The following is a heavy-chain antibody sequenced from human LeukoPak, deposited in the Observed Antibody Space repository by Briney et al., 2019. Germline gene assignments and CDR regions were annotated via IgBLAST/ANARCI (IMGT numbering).Heavy chain of an antibody. CDR2: IFYSGST. CDR3: SRRFLEWLAHDY. Sequence: PSETLSLTCTVSGRSIGVTNYYWGWFRQPPGKGLEWIGNIFYSGSTFYNPSFQSRITISVDTSKNQFSLKLGSVTAADTAVYYCSRRFLEWLAHDYWGRGSLVTVSS. J-gene: IGHJ4*02. CDR1: GRSIGVTNYY. D-gene: IGHD3-3*01. V-gene: IGHV4-39*01.